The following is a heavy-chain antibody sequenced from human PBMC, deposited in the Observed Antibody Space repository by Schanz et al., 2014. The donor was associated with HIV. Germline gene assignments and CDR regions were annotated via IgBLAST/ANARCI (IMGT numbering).Heavy chain of an antibody. D-gene: IGHD2-15*01. J-gene: IGHJ4*02. CDR1: GGTFSNYA. V-gene: IGHV1-69*01. Sequence: QVQVVQSGAELKKPGSSVRVSCTTSGGTFSNYAVSWVRQAPGQGLEWMGGMVPIFGTADYAQKFQDRVTISADESTTTVYMILKSLTYEDTAVYYCATDERNHCTGGSCYGYFDFWGQGTLVTVSS. CDR3: ATDERNHCTGGSCYGYFDF. CDR2: MVPIFGTA.